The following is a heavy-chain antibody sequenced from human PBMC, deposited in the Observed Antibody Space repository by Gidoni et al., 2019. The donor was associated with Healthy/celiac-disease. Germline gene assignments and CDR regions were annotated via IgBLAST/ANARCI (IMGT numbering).Heavy chain of an antibody. CDR3: ARGEIIVVVVAATPGYYGMDV. CDR2: IIPIFGTA. D-gene: IGHD2-15*01. Sequence: QVQLVQSGAEVKKPGSSVKVSCKASGGTFSSYASSWVRQAPGQGLEWMGGIIPIFGTANYAQKFQGRVTITADESTSTAYMELSSLRSEDTAVYYCARGEIIVVVVAATPGYYGMDVWGQGTTVTVSS. V-gene: IGHV1-69*01. CDR1: GGTFSSYA. J-gene: IGHJ6*02.